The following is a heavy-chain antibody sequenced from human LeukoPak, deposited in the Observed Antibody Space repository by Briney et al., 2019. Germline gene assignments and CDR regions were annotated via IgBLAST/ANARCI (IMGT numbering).Heavy chain of an antibody. CDR3: ARGSRLGVVERDAFDI. Sequence: PSETLSLTCTVSGGSISSSSYYWGWIRQPPGKGLEWIGTIYYSGSTHYNPSLKSRVTISVDTSKNQFSLKLSSVTAEDTALYYCARGSRLGVVERDAFDIWGQGTMVTVSS. D-gene: IGHD3-3*01. CDR2: IYYSGST. CDR1: GGSISSSSYY. V-gene: IGHV4-39*07. J-gene: IGHJ3*02.